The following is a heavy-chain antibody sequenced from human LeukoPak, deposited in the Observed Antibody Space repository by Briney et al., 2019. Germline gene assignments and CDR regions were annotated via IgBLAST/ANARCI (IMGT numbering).Heavy chain of an antibody. CDR3: ARRPHGMDV. Sequence: AGGSLRLSWAASGFTFRDYFMSWIRQAPGKGLEWVSHISGSETNIYYADSVKGRFTISRDNARNSLYLQMNGLRAEDTAVYYCARRPHGMDVWGQGTTVTVSS. CDR1: GFTFRDYF. D-gene: IGHD1-14*01. V-gene: IGHV3-11*01. CDR2: ISGSETNI. J-gene: IGHJ6*02.